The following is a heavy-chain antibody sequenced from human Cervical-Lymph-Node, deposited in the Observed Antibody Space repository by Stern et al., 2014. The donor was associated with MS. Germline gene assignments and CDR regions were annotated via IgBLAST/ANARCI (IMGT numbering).Heavy chain of an antibody. Sequence: QVQLQESGPGLVKPSETLSLTCTVSGGSISYYYWSWIRQSPGKGLEWIGYIYYSGSTSYNPSLKSRVTMLIDTSKNQFSLNLSSVTASDTAIYYCARRLVAATSFGFDIWGQGALVTVSS. CDR3: ARRLVAATSFGFDI. D-gene: IGHD2-15*01. J-gene: IGHJ3*02. CDR2: IYYSGST. CDR1: GGSISYYY. V-gene: IGHV4-59*01.